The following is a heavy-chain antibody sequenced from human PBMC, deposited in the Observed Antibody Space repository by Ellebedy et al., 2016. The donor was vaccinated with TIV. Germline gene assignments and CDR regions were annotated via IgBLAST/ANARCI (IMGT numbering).Heavy chain of an antibody. CDR3: ARARSSGWLHTPDY. Sequence: AASVKVSCKASGYTFTNYGISWVRQAPGQGLEWMGIINPSVGSTTYAQKLQGRVTMTRDTSTSTVYMELSSLRSEDTAVYYCARARSSGWLHTPDYWGQGTLVTVSS. D-gene: IGHD6-19*01. V-gene: IGHV1-46*04. J-gene: IGHJ4*02. CDR1: GYTFTNYG. CDR2: INPSVGST.